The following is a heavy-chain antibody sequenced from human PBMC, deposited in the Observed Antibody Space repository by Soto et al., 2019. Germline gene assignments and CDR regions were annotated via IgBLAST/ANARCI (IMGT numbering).Heavy chain of an antibody. CDR3: ASSQGDY. Sequence: EAHLAESGGAVVQPGGSLRLTCEASGFTFDDHNMHWVRQLPGKRLEWVSLISWDGGTTYYADSVKDRFTVSRDNSINMLYLQMNALTTEDSALYYCASSQGDYWGQGTLVTVS. CDR2: ISWDGGTT. J-gene: IGHJ4*02. CDR1: GFTFDDHN. V-gene: IGHV3-43*01. D-gene: IGHD6-6*01.